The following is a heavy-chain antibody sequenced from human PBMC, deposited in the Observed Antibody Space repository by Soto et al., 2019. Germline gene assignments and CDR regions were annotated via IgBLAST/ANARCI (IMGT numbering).Heavy chain of an antibody. V-gene: IGHV3-48*01. CDR2: ISSSSSTI. Sequence: GGSLRLSCAASGFTFSSYSMNWVRQAPGKGLEWVSYISSSSSTIYYADSVKGRFTISRDNAKNSLYLQMNSLRAEDTAVYYCARGPYDYDSSGTRGYFDLWGRGTLVTVAS. CDR3: ARGPYDYDSSGTRGYFDL. J-gene: IGHJ2*01. D-gene: IGHD3-22*01. CDR1: GFTFSSYS.